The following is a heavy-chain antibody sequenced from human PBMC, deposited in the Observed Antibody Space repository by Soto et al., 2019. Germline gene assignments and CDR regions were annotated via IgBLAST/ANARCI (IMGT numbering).Heavy chain of an antibody. V-gene: IGHV1-69*01. D-gene: IGHD6-6*01. J-gene: IGHJ2*01. CDR1: GGTFSSYA. CDR2: IIPIFGTA. Sequence: QVQLVQSGAEVKKPGSSVKVSCKASGGTFSSYAVSWVRQAPGQGLEWMGGIIPIFGTANYAQKFQGRVTITADESTSTAYMELSSLRSEDTAVYYCARDLRGAARRYWYFDLWGRGTLVTVSS. CDR3: ARDLRGAARRYWYFDL.